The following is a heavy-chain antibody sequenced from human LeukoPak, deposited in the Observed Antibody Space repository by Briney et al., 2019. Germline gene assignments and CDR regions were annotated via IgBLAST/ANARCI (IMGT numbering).Heavy chain of an antibody. J-gene: IGHJ3*01. Sequence: SETLSVTCTVSGGSISDYYWSWIRQPPGKGLECIGYFHYSGSTNYNPSLKSRVTISADTSENQFSLKVTSVTAADTAVYYCARLGQPNAFDVWGQGTMVTVSS. D-gene: IGHD3-16*01. V-gene: IGHV4-59*08. CDR2: FHYSGST. CDR1: GGSISDYY. CDR3: ARLGQPNAFDV.